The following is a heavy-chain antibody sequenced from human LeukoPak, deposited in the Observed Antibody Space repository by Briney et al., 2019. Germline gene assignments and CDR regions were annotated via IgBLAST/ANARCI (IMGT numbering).Heavy chain of an antibody. CDR3: AKENPSYGSGTWGGIDI. V-gene: IGHV3-9*01. CDR2: VSWNSGSI. D-gene: IGHD3-10*01. Sequence: GGSLRLSCAASGFRFYDVMHWVRQAPGKGLEWVSGVSWNSGSIGYADSVKGRFTISRDNAKNSLYLQMNGLRAEDTALYYCAKENPSYGSGTWGGIDIWGQGTMVTGSS. CDR1: GFRFYDV. J-gene: IGHJ3*02.